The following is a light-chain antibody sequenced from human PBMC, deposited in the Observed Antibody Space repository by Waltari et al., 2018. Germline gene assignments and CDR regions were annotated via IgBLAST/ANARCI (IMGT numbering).Light chain of an antibody. CDR2: RDN. J-gene: IGLJ1*01. Sequence: QAGLTQPPSVSKGLRPTAPLTFTGDAHKVGKRGAPWPQHHQGHPPKLLSYRDNTRPPGISERFSASRSGNTASLTISGLQPEDEADYYCSAWDDNLHIYFFGPGTRVTVL. CDR1: AHKVGKRG. CDR3: SAWDDNLHIYF. V-gene: IGLV10-54*04.